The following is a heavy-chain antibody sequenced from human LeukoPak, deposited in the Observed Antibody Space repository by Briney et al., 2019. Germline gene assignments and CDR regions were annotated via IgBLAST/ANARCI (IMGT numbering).Heavy chain of an antibody. CDR2: IDPSDSYT. J-gene: IGHJ6*04. CDR1: GSSFTSYW. V-gene: IGHV5-10-1*01. CDR3: AGPDPYCSSTSCSGGGYYYYGMDV. Sequence: GGALRISYKGSGSSFTSYWISWGRPMPGKGLGWMGRIDPSDSYTNYSPSFQGHVTISADKSISTAYLQWSSLKASDTAMYYCAGPDPYCSSTSCSGGGYYYYGMDVWGKGTTVTVSS. D-gene: IGHD2-2*01.